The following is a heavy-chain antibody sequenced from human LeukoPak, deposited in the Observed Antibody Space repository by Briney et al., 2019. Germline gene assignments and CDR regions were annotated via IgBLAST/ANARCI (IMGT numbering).Heavy chain of an antibody. CDR3: AKDLARYSSGCGDY. CDR1: GFTFSSYG. CDR2: ISYDGSNK. D-gene: IGHD6-19*01. Sequence: GGSLRLSCAASGFTFSSYGMHWVRQAPGKGLEWVAVISYDGSNKYYADSVKGRFTISRDNSKNTLYLQMNSLRAEDTAVYYCAKDLARYSSGCGDYWGQGTLVTVSS. V-gene: IGHV3-30*18. J-gene: IGHJ4*02.